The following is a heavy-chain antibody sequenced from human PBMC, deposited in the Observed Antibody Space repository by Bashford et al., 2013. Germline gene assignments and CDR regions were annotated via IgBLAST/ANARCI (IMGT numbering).Heavy chain of an antibody. Sequence: SETLSSPAVSLWLYQQWPLLLDLDPPAPRKGLEWIGLCLSQWERQLRPSLKSRVTISVDTSKNQFSLNLNSVTAADTAVYYCARAHKRSSRDSWYFDYWGQGTLVTVSS. CDR1: WLYQQWPLL. V-gene: IGHV4-30-4*01. J-gene: IGHJ4*02. CDR2: LSQWER. CDR3: ARAHKRSSRDSWYFDY. D-gene: IGHD3/OR15-3a*01.